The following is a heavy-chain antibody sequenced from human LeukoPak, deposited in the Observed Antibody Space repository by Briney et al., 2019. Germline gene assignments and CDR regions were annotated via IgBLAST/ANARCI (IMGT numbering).Heavy chain of an antibody. CDR3: ARNKRGDI. D-gene: IGHD1/OR15-1a*01. CDR2: ISGSGGST. J-gene: IGHJ4*02. CDR1: GFTFSSYA. Sequence: GGSLRLSCASSGFTFSSYAMSWVRQAPGKGLEWVSAISGSGGSTYYADSVKGRFTISRDNAKNSLSLQMNSLRAEDTAVYYCARNKRGDIRGQGTLVTVSS. V-gene: IGHV3-23*01.